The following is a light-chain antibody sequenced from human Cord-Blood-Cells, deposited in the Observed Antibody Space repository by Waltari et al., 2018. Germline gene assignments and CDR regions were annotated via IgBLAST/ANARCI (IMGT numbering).Light chain of an antibody. V-gene: IGLV2-14*01. CDR1: RSDVGGYNY. Sequence: QSALTQPASVSGSPGQSITISCTGTRSDVGGYNYVSWYQQHPGKAPKLMIYDVSNRPSGCSKRFSCSKSGNTASLTISVLQAEDEADYYCSSYTSSSTVFGGGTKLTVL. CDR2: DVS. CDR3: SSYTSSSTV. J-gene: IGLJ3*02.